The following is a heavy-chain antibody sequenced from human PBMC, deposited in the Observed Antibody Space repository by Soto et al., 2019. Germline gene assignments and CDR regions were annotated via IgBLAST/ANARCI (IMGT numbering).Heavy chain of an antibody. V-gene: IGHV3-66*01. D-gene: IGHD1-26*01. CDR1: GFTFRSYA. Sequence: PGGSLRLSCAASGFTFRSYAMSWDRQAPGKGLEWVSIIYSAGNTYYADSVKGRFTISRDNSKNTLYLQMNSLGAEDTAVYYCARDFVVGGPTINYYYGMDVWGQGTKVTVSS. CDR2: IYSAGNT. J-gene: IGHJ6*02. CDR3: ARDFVVGGPTINYYYGMDV.